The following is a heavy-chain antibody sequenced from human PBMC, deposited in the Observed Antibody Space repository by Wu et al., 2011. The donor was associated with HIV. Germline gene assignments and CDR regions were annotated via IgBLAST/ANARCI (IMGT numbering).Heavy chain of an antibody. J-gene: IGHJ4*02. CDR1: GYSFTTYG. CDR2: ISASNGNR. Sequence: QVQLVQSGAEVKKPGASVKVSCKASGYSFTTYGITWVRQAPGQGLEWMGWISASNGNRNYAQNLQGRVSMTTDTSSTTAYMELRSLRSDDTAVYYCARRGTPGTTDYWGQGTSVTVSS. V-gene: IGHV1-18*01. D-gene: IGHD1-1*01. CDR3: ARRGTPGTTDY.